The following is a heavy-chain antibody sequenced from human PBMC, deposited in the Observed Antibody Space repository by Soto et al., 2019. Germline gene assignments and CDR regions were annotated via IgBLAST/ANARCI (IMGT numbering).Heavy chain of an antibody. Sequence: GASVKVSCKASGYTFTSYGINWVRQAPGRGLEWMGWINPGNGNTKYSQQFQGRVIIDRDTSVSTAYMELSSLRSEDTAVYYCARGGYFDSSNYLAYWGLGTLVTVSS. CDR2: INPGNGNT. V-gene: IGHV1-3*01. J-gene: IGHJ4*02. CDR3: ARGGYFDSSNYLAY. D-gene: IGHD3-22*01. CDR1: GYTFTSYG.